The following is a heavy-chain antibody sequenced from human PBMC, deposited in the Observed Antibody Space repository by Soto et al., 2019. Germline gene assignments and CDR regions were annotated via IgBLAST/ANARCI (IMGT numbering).Heavy chain of an antibody. Sequence: KTSETLSLTCAVYGGSFSGYYWSWIRQPPGKGLEWIGEINHSGSTNYNPSLKSRVTISVDTSKNQFSLKLSSVTAADTAVYYCARAKYSSSFSYYYYGMDVWGQGTTVTVSS. J-gene: IGHJ6*02. D-gene: IGHD6-13*01. CDR3: ARAKYSSSFSYYYYGMDV. V-gene: IGHV4-34*01. CDR2: INHSGST. CDR1: GGSFSGYY.